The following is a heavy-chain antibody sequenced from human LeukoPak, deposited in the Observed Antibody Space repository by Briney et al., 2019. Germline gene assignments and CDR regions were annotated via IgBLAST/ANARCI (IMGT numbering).Heavy chain of an antibody. V-gene: IGHV3-30*02. CDR2: IQYHGRDK. CDR3: ARDRDSSGYYEALSLDY. D-gene: IGHD3-22*01. Sequence: PGGSLRLSCAASGFTFRSSGMHWVRQAPGKGLEWVAFIQYHGRDKYYADSVKGRFTISRDYSKDTVYLQMNSLRAEDTAVYYCARDRDSSGYYEALSLDYWGQGTLVTVSS. J-gene: IGHJ4*02. CDR1: GFTFRSSG.